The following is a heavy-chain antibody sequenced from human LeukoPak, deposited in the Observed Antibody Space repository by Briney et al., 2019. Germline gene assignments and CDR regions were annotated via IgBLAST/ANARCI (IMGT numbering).Heavy chain of an antibody. Sequence: PGGSLRLSCAASGFTFSSYAMSWVRQAPGKGLEWVSAISGSGGSTYYADSVKGRFTISRDNSKNTLYLQMNSLRAEDTAVYYCAKVGERWLQWNYWYFDLWGRGTLVTVSS. CDR3: AKVGERWLQWNYWYFDL. J-gene: IGHJ2*01. V-gene: IGHV3-23*01. D-gene: IGHD3-10*01. CDR1: GFTFSSYA. CDR2: ISGSGGST.